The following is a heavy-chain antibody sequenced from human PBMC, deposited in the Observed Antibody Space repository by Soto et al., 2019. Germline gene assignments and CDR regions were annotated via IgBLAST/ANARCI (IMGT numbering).Heavy chain of an antibody. D-gene: IGHD2-15*01. J-gene: IGHJ4*02. CDR1: GGSISSGDYY. Sequence: SETLSLTCTVSGGSISSGDYYWSWIRQPPGLGPEWIGYIYYRGSTYYNDSFNSRVTISVDTSKNQLSLKLSSVTTADTAVYYCARGGGSPYHDHEFDYWGQGILVTVSS. CDR2: IYYRGST. V-gene: IGHV4-30-4*02. CDR3: ARGGGSPYHDHEFDY.